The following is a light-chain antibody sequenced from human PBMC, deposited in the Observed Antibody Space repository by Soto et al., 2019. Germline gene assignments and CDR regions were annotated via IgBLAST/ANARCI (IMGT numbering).Light chain of an antibody. CDR3: QQYNNWPLT. J-gene: IGKJ1*01. CDR1: QSVSSY. CDR2: DAS. Sequence: EIVLKHSPATLSLSPCERATLSFRASQSVSSYLAWYQQKPGKAPRLLIYDASNRATGIPARFSGSGSGTEFTLTISSLQPEDFAVYYCQQYNNWPLTFGPGTKVDI. V-gene: IGKV3-11*01.